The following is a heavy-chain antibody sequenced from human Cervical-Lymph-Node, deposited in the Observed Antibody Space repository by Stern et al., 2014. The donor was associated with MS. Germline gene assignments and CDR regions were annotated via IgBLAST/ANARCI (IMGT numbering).Heavy chain of an antibody. V-gene: IGHV3-30*18. D-gene: IGHD3-10*01. CDR2: ISYDGTHL. CDR1: GFTSSNYG. Sequence: QVQLVESGGGVVQPGRSLRISCAVNGFTSSNYGMHWVRQAPGKGLEWVAGISYDGTHLYYADSVKGRFTISRDTSRNTLYLQMNSLRPEDTAMYYCAKEGALGGFGDRIYDSWGQGNVVSVSS. CDR3: AKEGALGGFGDRIYDS. J-gene: IGHJ4*02.